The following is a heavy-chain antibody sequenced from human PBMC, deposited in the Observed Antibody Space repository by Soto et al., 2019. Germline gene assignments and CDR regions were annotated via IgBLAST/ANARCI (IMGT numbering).Heavy chain of an antibody. CDR2: ITDTGGDA. V-gene: IGHV3-23*01. D-gene: IGHD3-10*01. CDR1: GLTFGSRA. CDR3: ARGSTDSYPGSRIFDF. J-gene: IGHJ4*02. Sequence: VGSLRLSCVASGLTFGSRAMTWVRQAPGDGLQWVSTITDTGGDAKYADSVRGRFVISRDNSKKTLYLQVTSLTAEDSAMYYCARGSTDSYPGSRIFDFWGRGTLVTVSS.